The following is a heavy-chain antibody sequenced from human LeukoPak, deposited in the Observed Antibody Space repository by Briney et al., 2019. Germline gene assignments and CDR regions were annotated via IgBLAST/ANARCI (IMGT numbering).Heavy chain of an antibody. Sequence: GGSLRLSCAASGVTFIKAYLSGIGQALGKGREGISYIVNSGGTTSYADSVPGRFTISSDDAKNSLYLQMNSLRAEDTAVYYCAGGYGSGSYSAWGQGIPVTVSS. D-gene: IGHD3-10*01. CDR1: GVTFIKAY. CDR2: IVNSGGTT. V-gene: IGHV3-11*01. CDR3: AGGYGSGSYSA. J-gene: IGHJ5*02.